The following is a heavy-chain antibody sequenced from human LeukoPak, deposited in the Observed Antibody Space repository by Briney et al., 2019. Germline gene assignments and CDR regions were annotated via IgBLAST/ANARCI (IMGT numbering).Heavy chain of an antibody. CDR3: ASLLSGGDY. V-gene: IGHV4-39*07. CDR2: IYYSGST. Sequence: SETLSLTCTVSGGSISSSSYYWGWIRQPPGKGLEWIGSIYYSGSTYYNPSLKSRVTISVDTSKNQFSLKLSSVTAEDTAVYYCASLLSGGDYWGQGTLVTVSS. CDR1: GGSISSSSYY. J-gene: IGHJ4*02. D-gene: IGHD5/OR15-5a*01.